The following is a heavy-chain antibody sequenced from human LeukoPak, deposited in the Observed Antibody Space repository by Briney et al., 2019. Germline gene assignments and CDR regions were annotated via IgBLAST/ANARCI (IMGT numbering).Heavy chain of an antibody. V-gene: IGHV1-69*04. CDR1: GGTFSSYA. D-gene: IGHD3-10*01. CDR2: IIPILGIA. Sequence: ASVKVSCKASGGTFSSYAISWVRQAPGQELEWMGRIIPILGIANYAQKFQGRVTITADKSTSTAYMELSSLRSEDTAVYYCASIEESSGSYYNSYWFDPWGQGTLVTVSS. CDR3: ASIEESSGSYYNSYWFDP. J-gene: IGHJ5*02.